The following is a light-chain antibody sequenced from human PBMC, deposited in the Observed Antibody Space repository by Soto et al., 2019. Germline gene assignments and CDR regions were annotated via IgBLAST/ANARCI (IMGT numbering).Light chain of an antibody. CDR1: QIVSSN. Sequence: EIVLTQSPATLSLSPGERATLSCRASQIVSSNLAWYQQKPGQAPRLLIYGASTRATGIPARFSGSGSGTEFTLTISSLQSEDFAVYYCQQYNNWPRTFGQGTKVDI. V-gene: IGKV3-15*01. J-gene: IGKJ1*01. CDR3: QQYNNWPRT. CDR2: GAS.